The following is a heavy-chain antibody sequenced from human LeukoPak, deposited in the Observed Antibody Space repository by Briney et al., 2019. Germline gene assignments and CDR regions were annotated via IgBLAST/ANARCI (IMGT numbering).Heavy chain of an antibody. CDR1: GFTFSSYG. Sequence: GGSLRLSCAASGFTFSSYGMHWVRQAPGKGLEWVAVISYDGSNKYYADSVKGRFTISRDNSKNTLYLQMNSLRAEDTAVYYCATSSWWYYFDCWGQGTLVTVSS. CDR2: ISYDGSNK. V-gene: IGHV3-30*03. D-gene: IGHD6-13*01. J-gene: IGHJ4*02. CDR3: ATSSWWYYFDC.